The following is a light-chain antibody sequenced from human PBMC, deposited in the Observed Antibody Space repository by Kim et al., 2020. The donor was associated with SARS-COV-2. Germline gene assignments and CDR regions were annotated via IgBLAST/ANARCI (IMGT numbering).Light chain of an antibody. CDR1: QSVSSY. CDR2: DAS. CDR3: QQHSNCPIT. J-gene: IGKJ5*01. Sequence: EIVLTQSPATLSLSPGERATLSCRASQSVSSYLAWYQQKPGQAPRLLIYDASSRATGIPARFSGSGSGTDFTLTISSLQPEDVAVYYCQQHSNCPITFGQGTRLEIK. V-gene: IGKV3-11*01.